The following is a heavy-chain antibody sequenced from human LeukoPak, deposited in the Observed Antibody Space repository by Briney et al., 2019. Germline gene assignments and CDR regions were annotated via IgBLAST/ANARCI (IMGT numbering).Heavy chain of an antibody. V-gene: IGHV3-23*01. J-gene: IGHJ6*03. CDR3: AKGDRSSSPYYMDV. Sequence: GGCLRLSCAASGVTFSSYAVSWVRQGPGEGLGWGSAISGSGGSTYYADSVKGRFTIYRDNSKNTLYLQMNSLRAEDTAVYYCAKGDRSSSPYYMDVWGKGTTVTVSS. CDR1: GVTFSSYA. D-gene: IGHD6-6*01. CDR2: ISGSGGST.